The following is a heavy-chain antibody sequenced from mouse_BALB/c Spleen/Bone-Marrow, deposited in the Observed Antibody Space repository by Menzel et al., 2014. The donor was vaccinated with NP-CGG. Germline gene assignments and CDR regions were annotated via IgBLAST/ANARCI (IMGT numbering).Heavy chain of an antibody. Sequence: QVQLQQSGPELVKPGASVKMSCKAPGYTFTDYVISWVKQRTGQGLEWIGEIYPGSGSTYYNEKFKGKAALTADKSSNTAYMQLSSLTSEDSAVYFCGRYYDYDWYFDVWGAGTTVTVSS. D-gene: IGHD2-4*01. J-gene: IGHJ1*01. V-gene: IGHV1-77*01. CDR2: IYPGSGST. CDR3: GRYYDYDWYFDV. CDR1: GYTFTDYV.